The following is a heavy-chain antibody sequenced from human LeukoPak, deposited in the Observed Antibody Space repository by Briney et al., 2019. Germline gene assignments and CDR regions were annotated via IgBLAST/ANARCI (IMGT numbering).Heavy chain of an antibody. CDR2: INHSGST. V-gene: IGHV4-34*01. D-gene: IGHD6-13*01. J-gene: IGHJ5*02. Sequence: PSETLSLTCAVYGGSFSGYYWSWIRQPPGKGREWIGEINHSGSTNYNPSLKSRVTISVDTSKNQFSLKLSSVTAADTAVYYCARSSGWYDVNWFDPWGQGTLVTVSS. CDR3: ARSSGWYDVNWFDP. CDR1: GGSFSGYY.